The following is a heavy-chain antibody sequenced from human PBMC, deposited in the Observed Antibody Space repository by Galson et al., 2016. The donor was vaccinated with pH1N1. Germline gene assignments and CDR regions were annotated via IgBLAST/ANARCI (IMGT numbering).Heavy chain of an antibody. J-gene: IGHJ5*02. Sequence: SVKVSCKASGYTFTGYYMHWVRQAPGQGLEWMGWINPNSGGRNYAQKFQGRVTMTRDTSTSTAYMELRSLRSDDTAVYYCARVVEWELGHWFDPWGQGTLVTVSS. CDR3: ARVVEWELGHWFDP. V-gene: IGHV1-2*02. CDR1: GYTFTGYY. CDR2: INPNSGGR. D-gene: IGHD1-26*01.